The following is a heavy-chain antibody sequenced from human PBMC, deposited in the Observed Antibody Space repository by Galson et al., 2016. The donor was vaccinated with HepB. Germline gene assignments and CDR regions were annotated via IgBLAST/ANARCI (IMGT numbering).Heavy chain of an antibody. D-gene: IGHD3-16*01. V-gene: IGHV3-21*01. CDR1: GFTFSSYS. CDR2: ISSSSSYI. J-gene: IGHJ4*02. Sequence: SLRLSCAASGFTFSSYSMNWVRQAPGKGLEWVSSISSSSSYIYYADSVKGRFTISGDNAKNSLYLQMNSLRAGDTAVYYCARDDHYGVYFDHWGQGTLVTVSS. CDR3: ARDDHYGVYFDH.